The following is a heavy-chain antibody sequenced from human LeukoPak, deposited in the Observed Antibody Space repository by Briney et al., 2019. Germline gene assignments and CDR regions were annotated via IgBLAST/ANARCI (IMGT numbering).Heavy chain of an antibody. CDR3: ARGVGYSGRRLFDY. V-gene: IGHV4-34*01. CDR2: INHSGST. J-gene: IGHJ4*02. Sequence: SETLSLTCAVYGGSFSGYYWSWIRQPPGKGLEWIGEINHSGSTNYNPSLKSRVTISVDMSKNQFSLKLSSVTAADTAVYYCARGVGYSGRRLFDYWGQGTLVTVSS. CDR1: GGSFSGYY. D-gene: IGHD1-26*01.